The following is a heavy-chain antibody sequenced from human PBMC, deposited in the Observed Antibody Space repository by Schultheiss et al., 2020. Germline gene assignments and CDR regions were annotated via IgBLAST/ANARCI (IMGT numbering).Heavy chain of an antibody. D-gene: IGHD5-12*01. V-gene: IGHV4-34*01. CDR2: INHSGST. CDR3: ARALYSGYDLYYFDY. CDR1: GGSFSGYY. Sequence: SETLSLTCAVYGGSFSGYYWSWIRQPPGKGLEWIGEINHSGSTNYNPSLKSRVTISVDTSKNQFSLELSSVTAADTAVYYCARALYSGYDLYYFDYWGQGTLGTVSS. J-gene: IGHJ4*02.